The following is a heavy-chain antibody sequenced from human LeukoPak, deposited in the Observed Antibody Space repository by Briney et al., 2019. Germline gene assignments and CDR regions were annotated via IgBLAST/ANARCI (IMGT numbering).Heavy chain of an antibody. D-gene: IGHD1-26*01. CDR1: GYTFTSYG. Sequence: ASVKVSCKASGYTFTSYGISWVRQAPGQGLEWMGWISAYNGNTNYAQKFQGRVTMTRDTSISTAYMELSRLRSDDTAVYYCAREGGFVGELDYWGQGTLVTVSS. CDR3: AREGGFVGELDY. J-gene: IGHJ4*02. CDR2: ISAYNGNT. V-gene: IGHV1-18*01.